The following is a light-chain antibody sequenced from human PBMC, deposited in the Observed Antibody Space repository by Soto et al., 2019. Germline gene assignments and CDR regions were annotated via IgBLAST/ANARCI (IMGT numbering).Light chain of an antibody. CDR2: DDN. V-gene: IGLV1-51*01. CDR3: GTWDSSLSAEE. Sequence: QSVLTQPPSVSAAPGQQVTISCSGSNSNIGTNYVSWYQHLPGTAPKLLIYDDNKRPSGIPDRFSASKSGTSATLGITGLQTGDEADYYCGTWDSSLSAEEFGGGTQLTVL. J-gene: IGLJ2*01. CDR1: NSNIGTNY.